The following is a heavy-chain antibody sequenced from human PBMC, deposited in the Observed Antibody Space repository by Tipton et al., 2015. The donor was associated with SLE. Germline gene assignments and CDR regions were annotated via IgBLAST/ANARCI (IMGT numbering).Heavy chain of an antibody. Sequence: LRLSCTVSGGSITSGGYYWSWIHQPPGKGLEWIGYIYSSGTTYFNPSLKSRITMSVDTSKNQFSLKLNSVTAADTAVYFCARVIDNRGFYINWFDPWGPGTLVTVSS. CDR2: IYSSGTT. CDR1: GGSITSGGYY. D-gene: IGHD2/OR15-2a*01. CDR3: ARVIDNRGFYINWFDP. J-gene: IGHJ5*02. V-gene: IGHV4-31*03.